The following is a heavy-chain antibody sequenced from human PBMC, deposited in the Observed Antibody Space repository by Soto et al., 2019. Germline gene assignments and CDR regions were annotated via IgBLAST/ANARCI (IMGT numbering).Heavy chain of an antibody. J-gene: IGHJ4*02. CDR2: IYHTGNA. D-gene: IGHD5-12*01. CDR3: ARQAVAHDC. CDR1: GDSISNSRFY. Sequence: SETLSLTCGVSGDSISNSRFYWAWIRQPPGEGLEWIGSIYHTGNAYYNPSLKSRVTISVDTSKNQFSLKLSSVTAADTAVYYCARQAVAHDCWGQGSLVTVSS. V-gene: IGHV4-39*01.